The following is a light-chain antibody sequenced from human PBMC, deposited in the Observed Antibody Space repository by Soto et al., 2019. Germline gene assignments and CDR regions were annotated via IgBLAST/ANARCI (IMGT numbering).Light chain of an antibody. Sequence: DIQMTQSPSTLSASVGDRVTITCRASQSISNWLAWYQQKPGKAPNLLIYDASSLEDGVPSRFSGSGSGTEFTLTISSLQPDDFATDYCQQYNSYSPYTFGQGTKREIK. J-gene: IGKJ2*01. CDR3: QQYNSYSPYT. V-gene: IGKV1-5*01. CDR2: DAS. CDR1: QSISNW.